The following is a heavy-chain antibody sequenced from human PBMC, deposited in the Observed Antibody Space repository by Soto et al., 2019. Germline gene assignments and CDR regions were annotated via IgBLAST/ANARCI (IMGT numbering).Heavy chain of an antibody. J-gene: IGHJ4*02. D-gene: IGHD4-17*01. Sequence: PGGSLRLSCAASGFTFSSYAMSWVRQAPGKGLEWVSSISGSGGSTYYADSVKGRLTISRDKSKNTLDLKINSLRAEDPAVYYCAKDFPYATVVIWYFDYWGQGTMVTVSS. V-gene: IGHV3-23*01. CDR2: ISGSGGST. CDR3: AKDFPYATVVIWYFDY. CDR1: GFTFSSYA.